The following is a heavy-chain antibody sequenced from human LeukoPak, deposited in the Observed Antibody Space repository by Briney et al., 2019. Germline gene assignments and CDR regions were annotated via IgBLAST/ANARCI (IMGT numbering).Heavy chain of an antibody. J-gene: IGHJ4*02. CDR2: ISWNSGSI. V-gene: IGHV3-9*01. CDR3: AKDIGYLGAHYYFDY. Sequence: PGRSLRLSCAASGFNFDDYAMHWGRQAPGKGLERVSGISWNSGSIGYADSVKGRFTISRDNAKNSLYLQMNSLRAEDTALYYCAKDIGYLGAHYYFDYWGQGTLVTVSS. D-gene: IGHD6-25*01. CDR1: GFNFDDYA.